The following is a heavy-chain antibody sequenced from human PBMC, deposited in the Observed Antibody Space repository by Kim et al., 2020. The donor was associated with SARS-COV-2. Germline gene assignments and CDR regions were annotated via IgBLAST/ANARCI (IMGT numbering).Heavy chain of an antibody. CDR1: GFTFSSYW. CDR3: ASLYRRFGEPSDY. D-gene: IGHD3-10*01. V-gene: IGHV3-7*01. CDR2: IKQDGSEK. J-gene: IGHJ4*02. Sequence: GGSLRLSCAASGFTFSSYWMSWVRQAPGKGLEWVANIKQDGSEKYYVDSVKGRFTISRDNAKNSLYLQMNSLRAEDTAVYYCASLYRRFGEPSDYWGQGTLVTASS.